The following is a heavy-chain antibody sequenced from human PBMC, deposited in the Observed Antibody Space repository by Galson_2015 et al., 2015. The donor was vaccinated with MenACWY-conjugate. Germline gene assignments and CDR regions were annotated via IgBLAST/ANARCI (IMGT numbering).Heavy chain of an antibody. V-gene: IGHV2-5*02. CDR2: IYWDDDK. CDR3: GKAVATVLDY. J-gene: IGHJ4*02. D-gene: IGHD5-12*01. Sequence: PALVKPTQTLTLTCTFSGFSLSTSGVGVGWIRRPPGKALEWLALIYWDDDKRYSPSLKSRLTITKDTSKNQVVLKMTNLDPVDTATYYCGKAVATVLDYWGQGTLVTVSS. CDR1: GFSLSTSGVG.